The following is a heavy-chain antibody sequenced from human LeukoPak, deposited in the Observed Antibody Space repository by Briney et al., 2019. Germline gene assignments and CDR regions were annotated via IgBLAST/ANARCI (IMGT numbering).Heavy chain of an antibody. CDR1: GYTLTSYG. CDR3: ARGGEEDYYYYGMDV. Sequence: ASVKVSCKASGYTLTSYGISWVRQAPGQGLEWMGWISAYNGNTNYAQKLQGRVTMTTDTSTSTAYMELRSLRSDDTAVYYCARGGEEDYYYYGMDVWGQGTTVTVSS. D-gene: IGHD4-17*01. J-gene: IGHJ6*02. V-gene: IGHV1-18*01. CDR2: ISAYNGNT.